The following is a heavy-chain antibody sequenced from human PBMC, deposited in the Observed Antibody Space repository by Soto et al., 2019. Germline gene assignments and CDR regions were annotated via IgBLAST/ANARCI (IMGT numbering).Heavy chain of an antibody. CDR3: ARDGVGATTYFGYLDY. V-gene: IGHV3-33*01. Sequence: GGSMRHPCAVSEAIFSAYGMHRVRQAPGKGLEWVAVIRHDGSNIYYADSVTGRFTISRDNSKKTLYLQMDSLRAEDTAVYYCARDGVGATTYFGYLDYWGQGALVTVSS. CDR1: EAIFSAYG. J-gene: IGHJ4*02. D-gene: IGHD1-26*01. CDR2: IRHDGSNI.